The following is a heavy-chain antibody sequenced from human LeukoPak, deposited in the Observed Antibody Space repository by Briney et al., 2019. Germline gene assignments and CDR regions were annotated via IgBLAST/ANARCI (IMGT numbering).Heavy chain of an antibody. CDR1: GFTFSSHS. CDR3: AVNNYYYGMDV. V-gene: IGHV3-21*01. CDR2: ISSTNTYI. J-gene: IGHJ6*02. Sequence: GGSLRLSCAASGFTFSSHSMNWVRQAPGKGLEWVSSISSTNTYIYTADSLRGRFTISRDNAKNSLYLQINSLRAEDTAVYYCAVNNYYYGMDVWGQGTTVTVSS.